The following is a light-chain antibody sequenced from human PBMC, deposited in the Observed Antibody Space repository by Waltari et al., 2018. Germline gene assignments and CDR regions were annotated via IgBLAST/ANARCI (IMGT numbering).Light chain of an antibody. V-gene: IGLV2-23*01. CDR1: SSDVGSYNL. CDR3: CSYAGSSSWV. CDR2: EGS. J-gene: IGLJ3*02. Sequence: QSALTQPASVSGSPGQPITLSCTGTSSDVGSYNLVSWYQQPPGKAPKLMIYEGSKRPSWVSNRFSGSKSGNTASLTISGLQAEDEADYYCCSYAGSSSWVFGGGTKLTVL.